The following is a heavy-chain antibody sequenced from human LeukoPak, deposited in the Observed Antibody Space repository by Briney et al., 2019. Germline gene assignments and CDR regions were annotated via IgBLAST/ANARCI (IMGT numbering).Heavy chain of an antibody. CDR3: AKAFSSGGLDFDY. Sequence: GGSLRLPCAASGFTFDDYTMHWVRQAPGKGLEWVSLISWDGGSTYYADSVKGRFTISRDNSKNSLCLQMSSLRTEDTALYYCAKAFSSGGLDFDYWGQGTLVTVSS. D-gene: IGHD6-19*01. CDR1: GFTFDDYT. CDR2: ISWDGGST. V-gene: IGHV3-43*01. J-gene: IGHJ4*02.